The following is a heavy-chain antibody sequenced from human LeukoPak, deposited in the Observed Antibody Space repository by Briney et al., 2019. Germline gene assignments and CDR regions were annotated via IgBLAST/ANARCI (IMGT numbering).Heavy chain of an antibody. D-gene: IGHD3-22*01. V-gene: IGHV1-18*01. CDR1: GYTFTSYG. CDR2: ISAYNGNT. CDR3: ARGDMYYYGSSGTLNQNFDY. Sequence: ASVKVSCKASGYTFTSYGISWVRQAPGQGLEWMGRISAYNGNTKHAQKFQDRVTMTTDTSTSTAYMELRSLRSDDTAVYYCARGDMYYYGSSGTLNQNFDYWGQGTLVTVSS. J-gene: IGHJ4*02.